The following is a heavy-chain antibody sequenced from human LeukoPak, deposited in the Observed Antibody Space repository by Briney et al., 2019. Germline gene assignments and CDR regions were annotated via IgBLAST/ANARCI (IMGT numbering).Heavy chain of an antibody. CDR2: ISGSGGGT. CDR1: EFTFSNYA. V-gene: IGHV3-23*01. D-gene: IGHD1-26*01. CDR3: AKDLGVVGAKVDY. J-gene: IGHJ4*02. Sequence: PGGSLRLSCAASEFTFSNYAMSWVRQAPGKGLEWVSSISGSGGGTFYTDSVKGRFTISRDNSKNTLYLQMNSLKAEDTAIYYCAKDLGVVGAKVDYWGQGTLVTVSS.